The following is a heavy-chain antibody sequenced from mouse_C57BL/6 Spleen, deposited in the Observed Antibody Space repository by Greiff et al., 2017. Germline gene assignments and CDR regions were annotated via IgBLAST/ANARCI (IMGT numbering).Heavy chain of an antibody. CDR1: GYTFTSYW. V-gene: IGHV1-64*01. Sequence: QVQLQQPGAELVKPGASVKLSCKASGYTFTSYWMHWVKQRPGQGLEWIGMIHPNSGSTNYNEKFKSKATLTVDKSSSTAYMQLSSLTSEDSAVYYCARERDDYFAWFAYWGQGTLVTVSA. J-gene: IGHJ3*01. CDR2: IHPNSGST. CDR3: ARERDDYFAWFAY. D-gene: IGHD2-4*01.